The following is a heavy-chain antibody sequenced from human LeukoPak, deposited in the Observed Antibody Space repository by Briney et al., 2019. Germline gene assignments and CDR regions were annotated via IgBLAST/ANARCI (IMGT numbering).Heavy chain of an antibody. CDR1: GFTFSSYA. CDR2: ISYDGSNK. D-gene: IGHD6-19*01. Sequence: GGSLRLSCAASGFTFSSYAMHWVRQAPGKGLEWVAVISYDGSNKYYADSVKGRFTISRDNSKNTLYLQMNSLRAEDTAVYYCARDAIAVAGTSWFDPWGQGTLVTVSS. J-gene: IGHJ5*02. V-gene: IGHV3-30-3*01. CDR3: ARDAIAVAGTSWFDP.